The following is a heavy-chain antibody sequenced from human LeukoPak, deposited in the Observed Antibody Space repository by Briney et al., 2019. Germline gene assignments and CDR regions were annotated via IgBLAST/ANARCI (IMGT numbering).Heavy chain of an antibody. CDR1: GYSFTSHY. V-gene: IGHV1-46*01. Sequence: GESLKISCKGSGYSFTSHYMHWVRQAPGQGLEWMGLINPSGSSTLYAQKFQGGVTMTRDMSTTTDYMELSSLRSEDTAVYYCARDNSVGDIAWWFDPWGQGTLVTVSS. CDR3: ARDNSVGDIAWWFDP. D-gene: IGHD3-16*02. J-gene: IGHJ5*02. CDR2: INPSGSST.